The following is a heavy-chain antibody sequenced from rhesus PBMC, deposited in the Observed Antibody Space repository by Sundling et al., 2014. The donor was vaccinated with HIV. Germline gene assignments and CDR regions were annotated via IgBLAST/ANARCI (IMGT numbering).Heavy chain of an antibody. Sequence: QVQLQESGPGLVRPSETLSLTCAVSGGSISSNYWSWIRQAPGKRLEWIGYIYGSDSNTDYNPSLKSRVTLSVDTSKNQLSLKLSSVTAADTAMYYCARTGPWTGFYSFDYWGQGVLVTVSS. CDR2: IYGSDSNT. J-gene: IGHJ4*01. D-gene: IGHD3-3*01. CDR1: GGSISSNY. CDR3: ARTGPWTGFYSFDY. V-gene: IGHV4-169*01.